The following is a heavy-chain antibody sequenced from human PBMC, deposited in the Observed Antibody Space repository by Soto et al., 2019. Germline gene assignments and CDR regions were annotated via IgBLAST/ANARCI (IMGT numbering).Heavy chain of an antibody. CDR3: ARERDYYDSSGYSDWFDP. CDR2: IWYDGSNK. Sequence: QVQLVESGGGVVQPGRSLRLSCAASGFTFSSYGMHWVRQAPGKGLEWVAVIWYDGSNKYYADSVKGRFTISRDNSKNTLYLQMNSLRAEDTAVYYCARERDYYDSSGYSDWFDPWGQGTLVTVSS. CDR1: GFTFSSYG. D-gene: IGHD3-22*01. V-gene: IGHV3-33*01. J-gene: IGHJ5*02.